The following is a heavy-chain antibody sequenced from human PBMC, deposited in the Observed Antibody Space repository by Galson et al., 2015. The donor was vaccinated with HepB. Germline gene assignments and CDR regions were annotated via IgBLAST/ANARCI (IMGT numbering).Heavy chain of an antibody. D-gene: IGHD3-10*01. J-gene: IGHJ3*02. CDR3: ARRIVGVHAFDI. Sequence: SETLSLTCTVSGGSISSSSYYWGWIRQPPGKGLEWIGSIYYSGRTYYNPSLKSRVTISVDTSKNHFSLKLSSVTAADTAVYYCARRIVGVHAFDIWGQGTMVTVSS. CDR2: IYYSGRT. CDR1: GGSISSSSYY. V-gene: IGHV4-39*01.